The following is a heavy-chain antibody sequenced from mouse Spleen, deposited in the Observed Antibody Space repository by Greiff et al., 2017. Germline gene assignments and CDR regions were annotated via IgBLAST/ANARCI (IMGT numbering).Heavy chain of an antibody. CDR1: GYTFTDYY. D-gene: IGHD1-1*01. CDR2: INPNNGGT. V-gene: IGHV1-26*01. CDR3: ASTREEYYGYFDY. Sequence: VQLKESGGGLVKPGASVKISCKASGYTFTDYYMNWVKQSHGKSLEWIGDINPNNGGTSYNQKFKGKATLTVDKSSSTAYMELRSLTSEDSAVYYCASTREEYYGYFDYWGQGTTLTVSS. J-gene: IGHJ2*01.